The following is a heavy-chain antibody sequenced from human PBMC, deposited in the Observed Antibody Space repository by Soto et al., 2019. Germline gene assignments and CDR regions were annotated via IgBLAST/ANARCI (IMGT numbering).Heavy chain of an antibody. J-gene: IGHJ4*02. CDR1: GDSISSSNYF. CDR2: LYYTGST. V-gene: IGHV4-39*01. CDR3: ARRAGYSSWYYFDY. Sequence: SETLSLTCIVSGDSISSSNYFWGWIRQSPGKGLEWIGSLYYTGSTYYNPSLDNRVTLSIDMSKNQFSLKLTSVTAADTAVYYCARRAGYSSWYYFDYWGQGVLVTVSS. D-gene: IGHD6-13*01.